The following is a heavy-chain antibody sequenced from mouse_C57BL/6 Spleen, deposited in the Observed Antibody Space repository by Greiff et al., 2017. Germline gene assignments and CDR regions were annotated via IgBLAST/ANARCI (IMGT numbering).Heavy chain of an antibody. Sequence: EVKLVESGGDLVKPGGSLKLSCAASGFTFSSYGMSWVRQTPDKRLEWVATISSGGSYTYYPDSVKGRFTISRDNAKNTLYLQMSSLKSEDTAMYYCARLGDYYGSSSYFDYGGQGTTLTVSS. CDR1: GFTFSSYG. CDR2: ISSGGSYT. CDR3: ARLGDYYGSSSYFDY. V-gene: IGHV5-6*02. D-gene: IGHD1-1*01. J-gene: IGHJ2*01.